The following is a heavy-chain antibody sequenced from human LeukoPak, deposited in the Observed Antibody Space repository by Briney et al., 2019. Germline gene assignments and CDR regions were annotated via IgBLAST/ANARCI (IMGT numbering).Heavy chain of an antibody. D-gene: IGHD2-2*01. Sequence: GGSLRLSCAASGFTFSSYGMSWVRQAPGKGLEWVSGINWNGGSTGYADSVKGRFTISRDNAKNSLYLQMNSLRAEDTALYYCARSCSSTSCYLDYWGQGTLVTVSS. CDR2: INWNGGST. CDR1: GFTFSSYG. CDR3: ARSCSSTSCYLDY. V-gene: IGHV3-20*04. J-gene: IGHJ4*02.